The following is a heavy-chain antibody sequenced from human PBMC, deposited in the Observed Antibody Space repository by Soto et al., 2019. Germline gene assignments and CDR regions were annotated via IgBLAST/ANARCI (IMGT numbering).Heavy chain of an antibody. J-gene: IGHJ4*02. Sequence: RASVKVSCKASGYTFTSYGISWVRQAPGQGLEWMGWISAYNGNTNYAQKLQGRVTMTTDTSTSTAYMELRSLRSDDTAVYYCAREGYCSSTSCYRVFDYWGQGTLVTVSS. V-gene: IGHV1-18*01. CDR1: GYTFTSYG. CDR2: ISAYNGNT. D-gene: IGHD2-2*02. CDR3: AREGYCSSTSCYRVFDY.